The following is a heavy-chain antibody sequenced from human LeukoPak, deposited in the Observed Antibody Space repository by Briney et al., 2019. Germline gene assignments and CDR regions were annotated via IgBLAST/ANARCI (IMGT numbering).Heavy chain of an antibody. J-gene: IGHJ4*02. CDR1: GFTFSSYG. Sequence: PGGSLRLSCAASGFTFSSYGMLWVRQAPGKGLEWVAFIRYDGSNKYYADSVKGRFTISRDNSKNTLYLQMNSLRAEDTAVYYCAREYYDFWSGYINYFDYWGQGTLVTVSS. CDR2: IRYDGSNK. D-gene: IGHD3-3*01. V-gene: IGHV3-30*02. CDR3: AREYYDFWSGYINYFDY.